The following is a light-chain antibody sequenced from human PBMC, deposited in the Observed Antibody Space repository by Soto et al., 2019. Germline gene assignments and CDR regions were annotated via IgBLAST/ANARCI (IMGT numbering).Light chain of an antibody. Sequence: QSALTQPASVPGSPGQSITISCTGSSSDVGGYDYVSWYQHHPGKAPKLMIHDVSNRPSGVSNRFSGSKSGNTASLTISGLQAEDEADYYCSSYTSSSTPYVFGTGTKLTVL. J-gene: IGLJ1*01. CDR2: DVS. V-gene: IGLV2-14*03. CDR3: SSYTSSSTPYV. CDR1: SSDVGGYDY.